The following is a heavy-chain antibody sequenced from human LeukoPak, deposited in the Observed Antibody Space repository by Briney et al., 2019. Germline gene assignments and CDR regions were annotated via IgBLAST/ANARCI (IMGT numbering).Heavy chain of an antibody. CDR1: GGTFSSYA. Sequence: SVKVSCKASGGTFSSYAISWVRQAPGQGLEWMGRIIPILGIANYAQKFQGRVTMTADTSTSTAYMELSSLRSEDTAVYYCARSLGSNPPGYSDYWGQGTLVTVSS. D-gene: IGHD3-16*01. V-gene: IGHV1-69*04. CDR3: ARSLGSNPPGYSDY. CDR2: IIPILGIA. J-gene: IGHJ4*02.